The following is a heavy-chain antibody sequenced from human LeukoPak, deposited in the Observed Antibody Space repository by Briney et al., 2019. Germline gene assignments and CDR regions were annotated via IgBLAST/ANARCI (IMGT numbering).Heavy chain of an antibody. CDR1: GFTFSSYA. J-gene: IGHJ6*02. D-gene: IGHD6-6*01. CDR2: ISGSGGST. Sequence: PGGSLRLSCAASGFTFSSYAMSWVRQAPGKGLEWVSAISGSGGSTYYADSVKGRFTISRDNSKNTLYLQVNSLRAEDTAVYYCAKEGSSSPIYYYYGMDVWGQGTTVTVSS. CDR3: AKEGSSSPIYYYYGMDV. V-gene: IGHV3-23*01.